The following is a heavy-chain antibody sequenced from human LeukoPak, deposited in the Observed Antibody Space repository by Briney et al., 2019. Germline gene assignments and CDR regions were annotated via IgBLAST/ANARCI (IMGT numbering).Heavy chain of an antibody. V-gene: IGHV4-34*01. J-gene: IGHJ4*02. D-gene: IGHD1-1*01. CDR1: GGSFSGYY. CDR3: ARGWRD. Sequence: KPSETLSLTCAVYGGSFSGYYWSWIRQPPGKGLEWIGEINHSGSTNYNPSLKSRVTISVDTSKNQFSLKLSSVTAADTAVYYCARGWRDWGQGTLVTASS. CDR2: INHSGST.